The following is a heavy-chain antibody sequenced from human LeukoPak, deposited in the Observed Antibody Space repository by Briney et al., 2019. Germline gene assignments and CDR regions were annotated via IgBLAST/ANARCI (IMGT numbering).Heavy chain of an antibody. CDR2: ISWNGGSI. Sequence: PGGSLRLSCAASGFTFDDYAMHWVRQAPGKGLEWVSGISWNGGSIGYADSVKGRFTISRDNAKNSLYLQMNSLRAEDTAVYYCARDDYGGIDYWGQGTLVTVSS. CDR3: ARDDYGGIDY. V-gene: IGHV3-9*01. CDR1: GFTFDDYA. D-gene: IGHD4-17*01. J-gene: IGHJ4*02.